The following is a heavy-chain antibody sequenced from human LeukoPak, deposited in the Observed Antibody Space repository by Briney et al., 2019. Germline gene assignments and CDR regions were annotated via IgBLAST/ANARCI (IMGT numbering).Heavy chain of an antibody. Sequence: ASVKVSCKASGYTFTSYGISWVRQAPGQGLEWMGWMNPNSGRTGYAQNFQGRITITRNTSISTAYMELSSLRSEDTAVYYCTRETSSRYFDYWGQGTLVSVSS. V-gene: IGHV1-8*03. CDR3: TRETSSRYFDY. CDR2: MNPNSGRT. J-gene: IGHJ4*02. CDR1: GYTFTSYG.